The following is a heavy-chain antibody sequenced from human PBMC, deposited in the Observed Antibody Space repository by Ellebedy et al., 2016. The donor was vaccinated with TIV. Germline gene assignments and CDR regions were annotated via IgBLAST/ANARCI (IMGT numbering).Heavy chain of an antibody. CDR1: GFTFTSSA. CDR2: IVVGSGNT. CDR3: AADPRAEYENYYYGMDV. V-gene: IGHV1-58*02. Sequence: AASVKVSCKASGFTFTSSAMQWVRQARGQRLEWIGWIVVGSGNTNYAQKFQERVTITRDMSTSTAYMELSRLRSEDTAVYYCAADPRAEYENYYYGMDVWGQGTTVTVSS. D-gene: IGHD1-26*01. J-gene: IGHJ6*02.